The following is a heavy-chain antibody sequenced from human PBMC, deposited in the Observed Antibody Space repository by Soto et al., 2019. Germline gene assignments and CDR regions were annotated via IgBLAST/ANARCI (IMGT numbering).Heavy chain of an antibody. Sequence: WGSLRLSCAASGFTFSRYWMSWVRQAPGKGLEWVANIKQDGSEKYYVDSVKGRFTISRDNAENSLYLQMNSLRAEDTAVYYCARDSTYNSRRLYSFDIWGQGTMVTVSS. CDR1: GFTFSRYW. V-gene: IGHV3-7*01. CDR2: IKQDGSEK. J-gene: IGHJ3*02. CDR3: ARDSTYNSRRLYSFDI. D-gene: IGHD1-1*01.